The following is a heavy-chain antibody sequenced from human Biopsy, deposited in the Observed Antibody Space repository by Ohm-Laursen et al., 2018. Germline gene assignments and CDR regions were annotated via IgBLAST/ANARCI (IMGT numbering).Heavy chain of an antibody. CDR1: GESFNGYY. Sequence: GTLSLTCAVYGESFNGYYWSWIRQTPGKGLEWTGEINHSGRTNYNPSLKSRVTISVDTSKNQFSLKVRSMTAADTAVYYCVRGVDYYDPYHYYALDVWGQGTTVTVSS. D-gene: IGHD3-22*01. J-gene: IGHJ6*02. CDR3: VRGVDYYDPYHYYALDV. V-gene: IGHV4-34*01. CDR2: INHSGRT.